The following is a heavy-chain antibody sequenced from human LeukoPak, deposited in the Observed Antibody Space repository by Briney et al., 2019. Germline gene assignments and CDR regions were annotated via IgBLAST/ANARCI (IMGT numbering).Heavy chain of an antibody. CDR3: AKGLTNLGDD. D-gene: IGHD3-9*01. V-gene: IGHV3-23*01. CDR2: LSGSGSSA. Sequence: GGSLRLSCAASGFTFSSYAMSWVRQAPGKGLEWVSGLSGSGSSAYYADSVKGRFTISRDNSKNTLYLQMNSLRPEDTAVYYCAKGLTNLGDDWGQGTLVTVSS. CDR1: GFTFSSYA. J-gene: IGHJ4*02.